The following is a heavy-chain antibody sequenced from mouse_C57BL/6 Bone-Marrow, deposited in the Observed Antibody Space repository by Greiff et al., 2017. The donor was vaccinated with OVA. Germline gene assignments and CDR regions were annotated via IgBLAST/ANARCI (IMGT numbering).Heavy chain of an antibody. D-gene: IGHD1-1*01. CDR1: GFTFSSYG. V-gene: IGHV5-6*01. CDR2: ISSGGSYT. Sequence: VQLKESGGDLVKPGGSLKLSCAASGFTFSSYGMSWVRQTPDKRLEWVATISSGGSYTYYPDSVKGRFTISRDNAKNTLYLQMSSLTSEDTAMYCCARLYYGSAMDYWGQGTSVTVSS. J-gene: IGHJ4*01. CDR3: ARLYYGSAMDY.